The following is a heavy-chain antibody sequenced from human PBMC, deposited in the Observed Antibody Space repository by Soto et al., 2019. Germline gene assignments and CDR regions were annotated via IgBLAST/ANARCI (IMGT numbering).Heavy chain of an antibody. J-gene: IGHJ6*02. D-gene: IGHD2-2*02. V-gene: IGHV3-11*01. CDR2: ISSSGSTI. Sequence: GSLRLSCAASGFTFSDYYMSWIRQAPGKGLEWVSYISSSGSTIYYADSVKGRFTISRDNAKNSLYLQMNSLRAEDTAVYYCARFRVVPDVIPNYYYGMDVWGQGTTVTVS. CDR3: ARFRVVPDVIPNYYYGMDV. CDR1: GFTFSDYY.